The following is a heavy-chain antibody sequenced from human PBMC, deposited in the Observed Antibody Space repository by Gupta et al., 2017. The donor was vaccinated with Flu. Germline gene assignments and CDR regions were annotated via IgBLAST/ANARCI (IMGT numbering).Heavy chain of an antibody. V-gene: IGHV3-33*01. Sequence: FSSYGMHWGRQAPGKGLEWVAVLWYDGSKDYYADSVKGRFTISRDSSKTTLYLQMNNLRAEDTAVYFCARSHFWSGYNLEVWGQGTLVTVSS. J-gene: IGHJ4*02. D-gene: IGHD3-3*02. CDR3: ARSHFWSGYNLEV. CDR2: LWYDGSKD. CDR1: FSSYG.